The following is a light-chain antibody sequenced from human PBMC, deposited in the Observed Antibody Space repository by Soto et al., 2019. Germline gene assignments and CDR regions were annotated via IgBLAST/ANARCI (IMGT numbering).Light chain of an antibody. CDR3: QQRSNWPLT. CDR1: QSISSY. CDR2: DAS. J-gene: IGKJ4*01. Sequence: EIVLTQSPATLSLSPGERATLFCRASQSISSYLAWYQQKPGQAPRLLMHDASNRATGIPVRFSGSGSGTDFTLTISSLEPEDFAIYYCQQRSNWPLTFGGGTKVDIK. V-gene: IGKV3-11*01.